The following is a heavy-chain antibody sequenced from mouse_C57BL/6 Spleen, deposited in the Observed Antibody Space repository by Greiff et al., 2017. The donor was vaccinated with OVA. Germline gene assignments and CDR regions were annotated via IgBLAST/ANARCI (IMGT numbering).Heavy chain of an antibody. Sequence: EVHLVESGGGLVQPKGSLKLSCAASGFSFNTYAMNWVRQAPGKGLEWVARIRSKSNNYATYYADSVKDRFTISRDDSESMLYLQMNNMKTEDTAMYYCVSNSYAMDYWGQGTSVTVSS. CDR3: VSNSYAMDY. D-gene: IGHD1-3*01. J-gene: IGHJ4*01. V-gene: IGHV10-1*01. CDR2: IRSKSNNYAT. CDR1: GFSFNTYA.